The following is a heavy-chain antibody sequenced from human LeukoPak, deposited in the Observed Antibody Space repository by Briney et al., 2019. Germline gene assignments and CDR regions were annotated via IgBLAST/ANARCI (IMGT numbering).Heavy chain of an antibody. V-gene: IGHV4-39*01. CDR1: GGSITSSTYY. J-gene: IGHJ4*02. Sequence: SDTLFLTCTVSGGSITSSTYYWGWIRQPPGKGLEWFGSIFYTGSTYYNPSLKSRVTISVDTSKNQFSLNLNSVTVADTSVYYCARLPQRWLHHFDYWGQGTLVTVSS. D-gene: IGHD5-24*01. CDR2: IFYTGST. CDR3: ARLPQRWLHHFDY.